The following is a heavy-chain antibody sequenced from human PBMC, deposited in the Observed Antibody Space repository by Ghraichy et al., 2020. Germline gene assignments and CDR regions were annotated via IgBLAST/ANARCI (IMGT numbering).Heavy chain of an antibody. V-gene: IGHV3-21*01. Sequence: GGSLRLSCAASGFTFSSYSMNWVRQAPGKGLEWVSYISSSSSYIYYADSVKGRFTISRDNAKNSLYLQMNSLRAEDTAVYYCGKLYYDFWSGYRRDDAFDIWGQGTMVTVSS. CDR2: ISSSSSYI. J-gene: IGHJ3*02. CDR1: GFTFSSYS. CDR3: GKLYYDFWSGYRRDDAFDI. D-gene: IGHD3-3*01.